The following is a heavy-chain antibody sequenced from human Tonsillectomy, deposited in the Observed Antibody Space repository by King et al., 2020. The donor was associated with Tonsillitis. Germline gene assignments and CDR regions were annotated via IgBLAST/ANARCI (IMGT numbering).Heavy chain of an antibody. J-gene: IGHJ4*02. CDR1: GFTFSDFK. CDR2: IRDKANSHST. Sequence: VQLVESGGGLVQPGGSLRLSCAASGFTFSDFKMDWVRQAPGKGLEWVGRIRDKANSHSTEYAASLRGRFTLSRDDSRNSLFLQMSSLKSEDTAVYYCVKSDSSGCCAFWGQGTQVTVSS. CDR3: VKSDSSGCCAF. V-gene: IGHV3-72*01. D-gene: IGHD3-22*01.